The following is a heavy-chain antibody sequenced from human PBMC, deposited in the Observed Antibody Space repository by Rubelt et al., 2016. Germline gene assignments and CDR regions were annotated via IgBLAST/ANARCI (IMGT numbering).Heavy chain of an antibody. Sequence: QEQLVESGGGVVQPGRSLGLSCEASGFTFSTYIIHWVRQAPGKGLEWVSGISSSGSNTYYPDSVKGRFTSSIENAKNSLDRQMNSRRAEDTAVYYCAKEGSIADDYWGQGTLVTVSS. V-gene: IGHV3-NL1*01. D-gene: IGHD6-6*01. J-gene: IGHJ4*02. CDR2: ISSSGSNT. CDR3: AKEGSIADDY. CDR1: GFTFSTYI.